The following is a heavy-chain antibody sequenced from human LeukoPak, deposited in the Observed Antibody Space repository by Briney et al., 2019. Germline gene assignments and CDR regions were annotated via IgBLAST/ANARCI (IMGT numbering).Heavy chain of an antibody. Sequence: ASVKVSCKVSGYTLTELSMHWVRQAPGKGLEWMGGFDPEDGETIYAQKFQGRVTITADESTSTAYMELSSLRSEDTAVYYCAFHSIVGARDPLEYYFDYWGQGTLVTVSS. CDR3: AFHSIVGARDPLEYYFDY. V-gene: IGHV1-24*01. J-gene: IGHJ4*02. CDR1: GYTLTELS. D-gene: IGHD1-26*01. CDR2: FDPEDGET.